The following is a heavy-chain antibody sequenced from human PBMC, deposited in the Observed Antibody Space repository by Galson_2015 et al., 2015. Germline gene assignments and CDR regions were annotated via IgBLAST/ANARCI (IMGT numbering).Heavy chain of an antibody. CDR2: ISGSSSHI. CDR1: GFAFSSYP. CDR3: ARQLGIGSGSTGY. Sequence: SLRLSCAASGFAFSSYPMSWVRQSPGKGLEWVSSISGSSSHIYYADSVKGRFIISRANARNSLSLQMTSLRAEDTAVYYGARQLGIGSGSTGYWGQGPLVTVSS. V-gene: IGHV3-21*01. J-gene: IGHJ4*02. D-gene: IGHD7-27*01.